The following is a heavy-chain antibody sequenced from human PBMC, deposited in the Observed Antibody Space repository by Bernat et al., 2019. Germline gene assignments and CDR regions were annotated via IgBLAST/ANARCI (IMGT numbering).Heavy chain of an antibody. CDR2: ISYDGSNK. CDR1: GFTFSSYG. J-gene: IGHJ4*02. CDR3: AKDKPTANYYDSSGSLDY. D-gene: IGHD3-22*01. Sequence: VQLVESGGGVVQPGRSLRLSCAASGFTFSSYGMHWVRQAPGKGLEWVAVISYDGSNKYYADSVKGRFTISRDNSKNTLYLQMNSLRAEDTAVYYCAKDKPTANYYDSSGSLDYWGQGTLVTVSS. V-gene: IGHV3-30*18.